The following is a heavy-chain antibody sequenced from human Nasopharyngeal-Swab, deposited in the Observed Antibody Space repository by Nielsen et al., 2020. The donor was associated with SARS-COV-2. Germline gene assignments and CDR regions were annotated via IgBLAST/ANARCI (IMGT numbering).Heavy chain of an antibody. D-gene: IGHD5-18*01. V-gene: IGHV1-2*06. J-gene: IGHJ5*02. CDR3: TRVPRVGGYSYGYDH. Sequence: ASVKVSCKASGYTFSDYYMEWVRQAPGHGLEWMERINPNSGGTNYAQKFQGRVTLSRDASITTAYMEMSGLTSDDTAIYYCTRVPRVGGYSYGYDHWGQGTLVTVSS. CDR1: GYTFSDYY. CDR2: INPNSGGT.